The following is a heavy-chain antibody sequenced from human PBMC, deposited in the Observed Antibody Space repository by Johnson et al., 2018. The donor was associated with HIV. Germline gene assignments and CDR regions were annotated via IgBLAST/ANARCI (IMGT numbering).Heavy chain of an antibody. Sequence: VQLVESGGGVVQPGRSLRLSCAASGFTFSSYAMHWVRQAPGKGLEWVAVISYDGSNKYYADSVKVRFTISRDNSKNTLYLQMNSLRAEDTAVYYCARVTTPQTSDRIADAFDIWGQGTMVTVSS. V-gene: IGHV3-30-3*01. CDR3: ARVTTPQTSDRIADAFDI. CDR1: GFTFSSYA. CDR2: ISYDGSNK. J-gene: IGHJ3*02. D-gene: IGHD6-13*01.